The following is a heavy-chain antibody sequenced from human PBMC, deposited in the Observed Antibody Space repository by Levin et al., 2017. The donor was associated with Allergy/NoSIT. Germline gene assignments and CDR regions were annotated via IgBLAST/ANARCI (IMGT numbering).Heavy chain of an antibody. J-gene: IGHJ3*02. CDR3: ARPPAEVDGAFDI. V-gene: IGHV4-34*01. D-gene: IGHD5-24*01. CDR2: INHSGST. CDR1: GGSFSGYY. Sequence: PSETLSLTCAVYGGSFSGYYWSWIRQPPGKGLEWIGEINHSGSTNYNPSLKSRVTISVDTSKNQFSLKLSSVTAADTAVYYCARPPAEVDGAFDIWGQGTMVTVSS.